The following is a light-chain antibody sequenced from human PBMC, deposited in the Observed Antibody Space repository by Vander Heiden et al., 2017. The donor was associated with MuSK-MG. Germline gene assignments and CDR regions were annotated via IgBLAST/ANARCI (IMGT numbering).Light chain of an antibody. CDR2: DVS. Sequence: QSVLTQPASVSGSPGQSITISCSGTSRNIGGYDYVSWYQPSPGTAPKRRSDDVSNRPSGVSDRFSGSKSGNTASLNISGLHVDDEADDYGASYTTTSALEVFGSGTKLTVL. V-gene: IGLV2-14*01. CDR1: SRNIGGYDY. CDR3: ASYTTTSALEV. J-gene: IGLJ1*01.